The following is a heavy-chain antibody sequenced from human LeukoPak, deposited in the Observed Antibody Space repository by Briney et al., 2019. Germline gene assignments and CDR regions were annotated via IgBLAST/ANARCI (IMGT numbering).Heavy chain of an antibody. CDR2: VHYTGST. J-gene: IGHJ2*01. CDR1: GGSISNYF. D-gene: IGHD6-13*01. CDR3: ARPAAGQGGDWYFDL. V-gene: IGHV4-59*08. Sequence: SETLSLTCIVSGGSISNYFWSWIRQPPGKGLEWIGYVHYTGSTNYNPSLKSRATISVDTSKKQFSLKLSSVTATDTAAYYCARPAAGQGGDWYFDLWGRGTLVTVSS.